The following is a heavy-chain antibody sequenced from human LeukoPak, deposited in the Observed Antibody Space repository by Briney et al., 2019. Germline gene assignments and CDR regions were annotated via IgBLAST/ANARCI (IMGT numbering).Heavy chain of an antibody. V-gene: IGHV1-2*02. CDR3: ALVWSGYKYYFDY. Sequence: ASVKVSCKASGYTFTGYYMHWVRQAPGQGLEWMGWITPNSGGTNYAQKFQGRVTMTRDTSISTAYMELSRLGSDDTAVYYCALVWSGYKYYFDYWGQGTLVTVSS. D-gene: IGHD3-3*01. J-gene: IGHJ4*02. CDR1: GYTFTGYY. CDR2: ITPNSGGT.